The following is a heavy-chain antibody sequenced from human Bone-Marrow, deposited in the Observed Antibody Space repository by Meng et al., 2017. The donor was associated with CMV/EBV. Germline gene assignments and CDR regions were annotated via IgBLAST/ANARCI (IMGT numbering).Heavy chain of an antibody. CDR1: GGSVSSGSYY. CDR2: IYYSGST. D-gene: IGHD4-23*01. Sequence: SETLSLTCTVSGGSVSSGSYYWSWIRQPPGKGLEWIGYIYYSGSTNYNPSLKSRVTISVDTSKNQFSLKLSSVTAADTAVYYCARLHYGGNSRDAFDIWGQGTMVTVSS. CDR3: ARLHYGGNSRDAFDI. V-gene: IGHV4-61*01. J-gene: IGHJ3*02.